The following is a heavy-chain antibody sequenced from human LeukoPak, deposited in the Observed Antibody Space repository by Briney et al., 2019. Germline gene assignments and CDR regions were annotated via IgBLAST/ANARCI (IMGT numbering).Heavy chain of an antibody. Sequence: PSETLSLTCTVSGGPISSYYWSWIRQPPGKGLEWIGYIYYSGSTNYNPSLKSRVTISVDTSKNQFSLKLSSVTAADTAVYYCARDARSGGYGENPYYYGMDVWGQGTTVTVSS. CDR1: GGPISSYY. D-gene: IGHD4-17*01. V-gene: IGHV4-59*01. CDR3: ARDARSGGYGENPYYYGMDV. CDR2: IYYSGST. J-gene: IGHJ6*02.